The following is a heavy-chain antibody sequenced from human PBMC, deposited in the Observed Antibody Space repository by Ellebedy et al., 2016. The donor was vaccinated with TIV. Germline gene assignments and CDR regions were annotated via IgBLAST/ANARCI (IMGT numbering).Heavy chain of an antibody. Sequence: MPSETLSLTCTVSGGSIFNYYWSWVRQPPGKGLEWIGYMYYSGSSSYNPSLKSRATISVDRPKKQFSLKLSSVTAADTAVYYCARENYYGSGDYWGQGMLVTVSS. V-gene: IGHV4-59*01. CDR1: GGSIFNYY. CDR3: ARENYYGSGDY. CDR2: MYYSGSS. D-gene: IGHD3-10*01. J-gene: IGHJ4*02.